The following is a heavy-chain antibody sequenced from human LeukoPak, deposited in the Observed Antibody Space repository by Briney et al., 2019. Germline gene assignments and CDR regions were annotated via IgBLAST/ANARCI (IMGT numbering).Heavy chain of an antibody. CDR1: GYTFTSYD. V-gene: IGHV1-8*01. CDR3: ARGSTVDTVATPLKY. D-gene: IGHD5-12*01. CDR2: MNPKSGNT. J-gene: IGHJ4*02. Sequence: ASVKVSCKASGYTFTSYDINWVRQATGQGLEWMGWMNPKSGNTGYAQKFQVRVTMTRSTSVSTAYMELSSLRSEDTAVYYCARGSTVDTVATPLKYWGQGTLVTVSS.